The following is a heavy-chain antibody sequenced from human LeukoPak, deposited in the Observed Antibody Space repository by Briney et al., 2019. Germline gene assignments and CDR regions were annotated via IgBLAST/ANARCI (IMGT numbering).Heavy chain of an antibody. J-gene: IGHJ3*02. CDR3: ARGPIQLWLRRATGAFDI. Sequence: SETLSLTCAVYGGSFSGYYWSWIRQPPGKGLEWIGEINHSGSTNYNPSLKSRVTISVDTSKNQSSLKLSSVTAADTAVYYCARGPIQLWLRRATGAFDIWGQGTMVTVSS. V-gene: IGHV4-34*01. CDR2: INHSGST. D-gene: IGHD5-18*01. CDR1: GGSFSGYY.